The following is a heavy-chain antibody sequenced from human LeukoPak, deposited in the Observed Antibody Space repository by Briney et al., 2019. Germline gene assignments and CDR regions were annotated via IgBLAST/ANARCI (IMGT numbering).Heavy chain of an antibody. CDR2: IYYSGNSGST. Sequence: SETLSLTCTVSGGSFSSTSYYWAWIRQPPGKGLEWIGNIYYSGNSGSTYYNPSLKSRVTISVDTSKNQFSLKLSSVTAADTAIYFCARHSRSGPGGYENAFDIWGQGTMVTVSS. V-gene: IGHV4-39*01. CDR3: ARHSRSGPGGYENAFDI. CDR1: GGSFSSTSYY. D-gene: IGHD5-12*01. J-gene: IGHJ3*02.